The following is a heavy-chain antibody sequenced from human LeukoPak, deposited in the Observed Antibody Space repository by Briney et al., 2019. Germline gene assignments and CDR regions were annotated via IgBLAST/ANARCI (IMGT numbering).Heavy chain of an antibody. J-gene: IGHJ4*02. D-gene: IGHD5-18*01. Sequence: GGSLRFSCAASGFTVSSNYMNWVRQAPGKGLEWVSSISSSSSYIYYADSVKGRFTISRDNAKNSLYLQMNSLRAGDTAVYYCARAIQLWSKGLDYWGQGTLVTVSS. CDR1: GFTVSSNY. V-gene: IGHV3-21*01. CDR3: ARAIQLWSKGLDY. CDR2: ISSSSSYI.